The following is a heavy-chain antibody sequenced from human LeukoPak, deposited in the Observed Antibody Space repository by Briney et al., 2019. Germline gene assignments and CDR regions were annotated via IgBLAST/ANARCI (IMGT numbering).Heavy chain of an antibody. V-gene: IGHV3-23*01. D-gene: IGHD3-10*01. J-gene: IGHJ4*02. CDR2: ISGSGTNT. Sequence: GGSLRLSCAASGFTFSSYAMNWVRQAPGKGLEWVSGISGSGTNTDYIDSVKGRFTVSRDNSKNTLYLQMSSLRAEDTAVYYCAKHNYGSGSYSLFDYWGQGTLVTVSS. CDR1: GFTFSSYA. CDR3: AKHNYGSGSYSLFDY.